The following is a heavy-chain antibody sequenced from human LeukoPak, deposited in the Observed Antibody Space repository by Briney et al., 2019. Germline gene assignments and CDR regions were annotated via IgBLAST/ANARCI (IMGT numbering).Heavy chain of an antibody. Sequence: SETLSLTCAVSGGSISSSSYYWGWIRQPPGKGLEWIGSIFYSGSTYYNPSLKSRVTISVDTSKNQFSLRLSSVTAADTAIYYCARDLYGSGSYQTFDYWGQGTLVTVSS. D-gene: IGHD3-10*01. CDR3: ARDLYGSGSYQTFDY. J-gene: IGHJ4*02. CDR2: IFYSGST. CDR1: GGSISSSSYY. V-gene: IGHV4-39*07.